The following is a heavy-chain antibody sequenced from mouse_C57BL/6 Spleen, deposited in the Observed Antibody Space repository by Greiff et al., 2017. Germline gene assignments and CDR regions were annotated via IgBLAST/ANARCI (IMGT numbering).Heavy chain of an antibody. CDR1: GYTFTSYW. Sequence: QVQLQQPGAELVKPGASVKLSCKASGYTFTSYWMHWVKQRPGQGLEWIGMIHPNSGSTNYNEKFKSKATLTVDKSSSTAYMQLSSLTSEDSAVYYCARSEYSNHGYFDVWGTGTTVTVSS. V-gene: IGHV1-64*01. J-gene: IGHJ1*03. CDR2: IHPNSGST. CDR3: ARSEYSNHGYFDV. D-gene: IGHD2-5*01.